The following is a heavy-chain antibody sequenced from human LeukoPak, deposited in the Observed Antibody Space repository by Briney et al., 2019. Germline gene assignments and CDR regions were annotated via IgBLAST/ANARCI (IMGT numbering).Heavy chain of an antibody. CDR3: GRDPNGYYIGAFDM. D-gene: IGHD4-17*01. CDR2: IRGGGGSE. V-gene: IGHV3-23*01. CDR1: GFTFSAYA. Sequence: GGSLRLSCTASGFTFSAYAMMWVRQAPGKGPEWVSAIRGGGGSEFYADPVKGRFTISRDNSKNTLFLQMNNLRPEDTAVYYCGRDPNGYYIGAFDMWGPGTMVTVSS. J-gene: IGHJ3*02.